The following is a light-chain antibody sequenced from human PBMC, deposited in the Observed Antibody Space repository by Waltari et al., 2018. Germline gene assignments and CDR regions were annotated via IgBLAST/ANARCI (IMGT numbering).Light chain of an antibody. CDR2: GNN. J-gene: IGLJ3*02. Sequence: QSVLTHSPSTSGTPGPKVTIPCSGSSPNIGSNTVNWYQQPPGTTPKLLIYGNNQRLSGVPDRFSGSKSGTSASLAISGLQSEDEADYYCAAWDDSLIGPVFGGGTKLTVL. V-gene: IGLV1-44*01. CDR3: AAWDDSLIGPV. CDR1: SPNIGSNT.